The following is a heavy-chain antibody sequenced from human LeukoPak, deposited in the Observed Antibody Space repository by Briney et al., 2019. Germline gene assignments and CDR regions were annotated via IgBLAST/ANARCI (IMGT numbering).Heavy chain of an antibody. V-gene: IGHV1-69*06. CDR1: GGTFSSYA. D-gene: IGHD3-22*01. Sequence: ASVKVSCKAPGGTFSSYAVSWVRQAPGQGLDWMGRVVPMYDTADYAQRFQGRVTITADKSTGTVFMELSSLRSEDTAIYYCVRDYDTSVPQKNDFDFWGQGTLVTVFS. CDR2: VVPMYDTA. CDR3: VRDYDTSVPQKNDFDF. J-gene: IGHJ4*02.